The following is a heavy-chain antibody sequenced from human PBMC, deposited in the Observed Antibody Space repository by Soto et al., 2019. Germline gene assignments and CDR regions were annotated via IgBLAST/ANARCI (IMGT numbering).Heavy chain of an antibody. CDR3: ATYGSGTYKPTTFDY. D-gene: IGHD3-10*01. CDR1: GGSISSGVYY. Sequence: QVQLQESGPGLVKPSQTLSLTCTVSGGSISSGVYYWSWIRQHPGKGLEWIGYIYSGSTYYNPSLKSRVTISVDPSKNQFSLKLSSVTAADTAVYYCATYGSGTYKPTTFDYWGQGTLVTVSS. CDR2: IYSGST. V-gene: IGHV4-31*03. J-gene: IGHJ4*02.